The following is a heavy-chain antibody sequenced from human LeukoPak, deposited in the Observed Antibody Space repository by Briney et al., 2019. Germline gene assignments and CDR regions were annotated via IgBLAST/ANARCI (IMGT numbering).Heavy chain of an antibody. V-gene: IGHV3-21*01. D-gene: IGHD2-15*01. CDR3: ARVVNWFDP. Sequence: GGSLRLSCAASGFTFSSYSMNWVRQAPGKGLEWVSSISSSGSYIYYLDSVRGRSTISRDNAKNSLYLQMNSLRAEDTAVYYCARVVNWFDPWGQGTLVTVSS. CDR1: GFTFSSYS. J-gene: IGHJ5*02. CDR2: ISSSGSYI.